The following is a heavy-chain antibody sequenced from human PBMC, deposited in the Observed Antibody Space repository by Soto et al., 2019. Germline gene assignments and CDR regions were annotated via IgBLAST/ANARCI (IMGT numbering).Heavy chain of an antibody. Sequence: SETLSLTCTVSGGSISSSSYYWGWVRQPPGKGLEWIGSIYYSGSTYYNPSLKSRVTISVDTSKNQFSLKLSSVTAADTAVYYCATNYAYYYYYGMDVWGQGTTVTVSS. CDR2: IYYSGST. CDR1: GGSISSSSYY. D-gene: IGHD4-4*01. V-gene: IGHV4-39*01. CDR3: ATNYAYYYYYGMDV. J-gene: IGHJ6*02.